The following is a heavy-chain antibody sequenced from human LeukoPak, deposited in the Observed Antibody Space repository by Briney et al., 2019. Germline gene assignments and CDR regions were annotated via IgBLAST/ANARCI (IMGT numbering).Heavy chain of an antibody. CDR1: GGTFSSYA. D-gene: IGHD2-8*01. Sequence: SVKVSCKASGGTFSSYAIIWVRQAPGQGLEWMGRIIPILGIANYAQKFQGRVTITADKSTSTAYMELSSLRSEDTAVYYCARNGGPYYYYGMDVWGQGTTVTVSS. CDR2: IIPILGIA. J-gene: IGHJ6*02. CDR3: ARNGGPYYYYGMDV. V-gene: IGHV1-69*04.